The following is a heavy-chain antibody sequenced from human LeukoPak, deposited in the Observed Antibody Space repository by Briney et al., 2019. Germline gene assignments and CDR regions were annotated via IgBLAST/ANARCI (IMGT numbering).Heavy chain of an antibody. CDR1: GYTFTSYD. V-gene: IGHV1-8*03. D-gene: IGHD5-18*01. CDR3: ARGAGGQLWSYEWSY. Sequence: GASVKVSCKASGYTFTSYDINWVRQATGQGLEWMGWMNPNSGNTGYAQKFQGRVTITRNTSTSTAYMELSSLRSEDTAVYYCARGAGGQLWSYEWSYWGQGTLVTVSS. CDR2: MNPNSGNT. J-gene: IGHJ4*02.